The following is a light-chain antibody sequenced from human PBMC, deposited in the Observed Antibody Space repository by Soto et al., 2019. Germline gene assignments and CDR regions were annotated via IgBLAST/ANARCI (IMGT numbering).Light chain of an antibody. Sequence: QSVLTQPPSASGTPGQRVTISCSGSSSNIGNNDVYWYQQFPGTAPKLVVYKNNQRPSGGPDRFSGSKSGTSASLAISGLRSEDEADYYCAAWDDSLGEVFGTGTKVTVL. CDR3: AAWDDSLGEV. CDR2: KNN. V-gene: IGLV1-47*01. J-gene: IGLJ1*01. CDR1: SSNIGNND.